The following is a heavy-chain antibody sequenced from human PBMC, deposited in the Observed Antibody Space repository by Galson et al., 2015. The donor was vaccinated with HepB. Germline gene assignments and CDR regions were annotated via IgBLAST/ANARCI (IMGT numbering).Heavy chain of an antibody. D-gene: IGHD3-10*01. Sequence: SLRLSCAASDFTFSNYWMNWVRQAPGKGLEWVANINPDGSEKYYVASLKGRFTISRANAKNSLYLQMDSLRAEDTAVYYCARRISLVRGIITRPDYYYGMDVWGQGTAVTVAS. J-gene: IGHJ6*02. CDR1: DFTFSNYW. CDR2: INPDGSEK. CDR3: ARRISLVRGIITRPDYYYGMDV. V-gene: IGHV3-7*03.